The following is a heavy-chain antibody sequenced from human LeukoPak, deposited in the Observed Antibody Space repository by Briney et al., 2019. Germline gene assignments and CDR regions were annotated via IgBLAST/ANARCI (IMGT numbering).Heavy chain of an antibody. CDR2: INPNSGGT. V-gene: IGHV1-2*02. J-gene: IGHJ5*02. CDR1: GYTFTGYY. CDR3: ARVSGYSYGYARFDP. D-gene: IGHD5-18*01. Sequence: ASVKVSCKASGYTFTGYYMHWVRQAPGQGLEWMGWINPNSGGTNYAQKFQGRVTMTRDTSISTAYMELSRLRSDDTAVYYCARVSGYSYGYARFDPWGQGTLVTVSS.